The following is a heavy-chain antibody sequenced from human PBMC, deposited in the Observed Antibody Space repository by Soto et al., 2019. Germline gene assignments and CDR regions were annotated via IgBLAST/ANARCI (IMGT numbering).Heavy chain of an antibody. V-gene: IGHV3-23*01. CDR3: AKNYCDSTGFDAFDI. D-gene: IGHD3-22*01. CDR1: GFTFSSYA. CDR2: ISGSGGST. J-gene: IGHJ3*02. Sequence: GGSLRLSCAASGFTFSSYATSWVRQAPGKGLEWVSAISGSGGSTYYADSVKGRFIISRDTSKNTLNLQMNSLRAEDTALYYCAKNYCDSTGFDAFDIWGQGTMVTVSS.